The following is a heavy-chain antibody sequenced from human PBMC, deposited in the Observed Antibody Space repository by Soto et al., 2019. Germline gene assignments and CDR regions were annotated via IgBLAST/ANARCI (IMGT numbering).Heavy chain of an antibody. J-gene: IGHJ4*02. CDR3: ARDAVGELLYY. D-gene: IGHD3-10*01. CDR2: IYHSGST. V-gene: IGHV4-4*02. Sequence: QVQLQESGPGLVKPSGTLSLTCAVSGGSISSSNWWSWVRQPPGKGLEWIGEIYHSGSTNYNPSPKRXXTXAXVKAKNQFSLKLSSVTAADTAVYYCARDAVGELLYYWGQGTLVTVSS. CDR1: GGSISSSNW.